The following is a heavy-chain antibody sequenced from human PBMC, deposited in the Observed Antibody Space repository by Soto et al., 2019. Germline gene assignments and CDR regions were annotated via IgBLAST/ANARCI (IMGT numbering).Heavy chain of an antibody. J-gene: IGHJ4*02. CDR1: GLTFSVYA. CDR3: AREPRY. CDR2: ISGSGGNT. V-gene: IGHV3-23*01. Sequence: EVQLLESGGGLVQPGGSLRLSCEASGLTFSVYAMSWVRQAPGKGLEWVSAISGSGGNTFYADSVKGRFTISRDNSKNTLYLQMNSLKAEDTAVYSGAREPRYWGQGTLVTVSS.